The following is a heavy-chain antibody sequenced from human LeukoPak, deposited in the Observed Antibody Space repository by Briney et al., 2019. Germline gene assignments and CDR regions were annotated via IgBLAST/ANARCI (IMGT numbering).Heavy chain of an antibody. D-gene: IGHD6-19*01. CDR3: AREISLTGYSGGLGFNY. J-gene: IGHJ4*02. Sequence: SETLSLTCTVSGGSISSWYWSWIRQPPGKGLQWIGNIYDSGNINYNPSLKSRVTISIDASKNQISLKLRSVTAADTAVYYCAREISLTGYSGGLGFNYWGQGILVTVSS. V-gene: IGHV4-59*01. CDR1: GGSISSWY. CDR2: IYDSGNI.